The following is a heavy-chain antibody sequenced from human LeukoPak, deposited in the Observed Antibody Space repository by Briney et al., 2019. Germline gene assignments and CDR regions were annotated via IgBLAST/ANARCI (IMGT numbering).Heavy chain of an antibody. Sequence: GGSLRLFCAASGFTFNIYAMRWVRQARGKALEWVACISRSGGSTGYADSVKGRLTISGDNSKNTLYLHMNSLIAEDTAVYYCAKAPHDYGDYLAAFDTWGQGTMVTVSS. CDR1: GFTFNIYA. CDR3: AKAPHDYGDYLAAFDT. CDR2: ISRSGGST. J-gene: IGHJ3*02. V-gene: IGHV3-23*01. D-gene: IGHD4-17*01.